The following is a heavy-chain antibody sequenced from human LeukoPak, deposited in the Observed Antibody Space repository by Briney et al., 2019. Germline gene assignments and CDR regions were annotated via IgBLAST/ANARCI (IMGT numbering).Heavy chain of an antibody. V-gene: IGHV4-59*08. CDR2: LYYGGTN. J-gene: IGHJ2*01. CDR3: ARGVGGHWLFDI. Sequence: SETLSLTCSVSGGAIHTYYWTWIRQPPGKGLEWLGHLYYGGTNRYNPSLKSRLNISVDKSKNEFSLRLPSLTPADTAIYFCARGVGGHWLFDIWGRGTLVSVSS. D-gene: IGHD3-16*01. CDR1: GGAIHTYY.